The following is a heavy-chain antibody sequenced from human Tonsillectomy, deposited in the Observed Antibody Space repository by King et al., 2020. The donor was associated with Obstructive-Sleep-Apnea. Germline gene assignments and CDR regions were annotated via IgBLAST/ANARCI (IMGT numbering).Heavy chain of an antibody. CDR3: AKDFETDYGGNSGLFD. D-gene: IGHD4-23*01. CDR1: GFTFDDYA. V-gene: IGHV3-9*01. Sequence: VQLVESGGGLVQPGRSLRLSCAASGFTFDDYAMHWVRQAPGKGLEWVSGISWNSGSIGYADSVKGRFTISRDNAKNSLYLQMNSLRAEDTALYYCAKDFETDYGGNSGLFDWGQGTLVTVSS. CDR2: ISWNSGSI. J-gene: IGHJ4*02.